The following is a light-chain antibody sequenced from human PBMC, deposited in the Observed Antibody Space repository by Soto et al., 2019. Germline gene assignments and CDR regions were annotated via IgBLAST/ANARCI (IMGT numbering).Light chain of an antibody. J-gene: IGLJ3*02. Sequence: SYELTQPPSVSVAPGQTARITCGGNKIGSKSVHWYQQKPGQAPVLVVYDDSDRPSGIPKRFSGSNSGNTATLTISRVEAGDEADYYCQVWDSSSDHRGVFGGGTKLTGL. V-gene: IGLV3-21*02. CDR2: DDS. CDR1: KIGSKS. CDR3: QVWDSSSDHRGV.